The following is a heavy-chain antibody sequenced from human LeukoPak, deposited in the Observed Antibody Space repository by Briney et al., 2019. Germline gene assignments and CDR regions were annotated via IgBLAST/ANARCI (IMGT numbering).Heavy chain of an antibody. CDR3: AREGELSYYFDY. V-gene: IGHV3-30*04. CDR2: ISYDGSNK. CDR1: GFTVSSNS. D-gene: IGHD1-26*01. Sequence: PGGSLRLSCTVSGFTVSSNSMSWVRQAPGKGLEWVAVISYDGSNKYYADSVKGRFTISRDNSKNTLYLQMNSLRAEDTAVYYCAREGELSYYFDYWGQGTLVTVSS. J-gene: IGHJ4*02.